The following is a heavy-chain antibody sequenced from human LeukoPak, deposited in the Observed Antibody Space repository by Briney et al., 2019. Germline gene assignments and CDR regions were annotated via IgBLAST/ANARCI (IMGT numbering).Heavy chain of an antibody. CDR3: ARGVGLVPTMSKKHFDY. CDR2: MNPNSGNT. CDR1: GYTFTSYD. J-gene: IGHJ4*02. Sequence: GASVKVSCKASGYTFTSYDINWVRQATGQGLEWMGWMNPNSGNTGYAQKFQGRVTMTTNTSISTAYMELSGLRSEDTAVYFCARGVGLVPTMSKKHFDYWGQGTLVTVSS. D-gene: IGHD5-12*01. V-gene: IGHV1-8*01.